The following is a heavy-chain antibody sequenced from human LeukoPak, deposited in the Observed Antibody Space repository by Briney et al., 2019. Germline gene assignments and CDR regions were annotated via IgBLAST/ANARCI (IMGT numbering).Heavy chain of an antibody. V-gene: IGHV3-30*03. Sequence: PGGSLRLSCAASGFTFSSYGMHWVRQAPGKGLEWVAVISHDGGYKDYTDSVKGRFTISRDNPKNTLYLQMNSLRAEDTAVYHCATDIRLRYFDYWGQGTLVTVSS. J-gene: IGHJ4*02. CDR1: GFTFSSYG. D-gene: IGHD3-9*01. CDR2: ISHDGGYK. CDR3: ATDIRLRYFDY.